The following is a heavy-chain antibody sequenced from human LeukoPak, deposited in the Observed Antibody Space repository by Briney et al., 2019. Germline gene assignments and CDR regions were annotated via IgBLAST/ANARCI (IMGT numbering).Heavy chain of an antibody. V-gene: IGHV4-39*07. CDR1: GGSISSSSYY. D-gene: IGHD4-17*01. J-gene: IGHJ5*02. Sequence: SETLSLTCTVSGGSISSSSYYWGWIRQPPGKGLEWIGSIYHSGSTNYNPSLKSRVTISVDKSKNQFSLKLSSVTAADTAVYYCARGPLTMTRGFDPWGQGTLVTVSS. CDR2: IYHSGST. CDR3: ARGPLTMTRGFDP.